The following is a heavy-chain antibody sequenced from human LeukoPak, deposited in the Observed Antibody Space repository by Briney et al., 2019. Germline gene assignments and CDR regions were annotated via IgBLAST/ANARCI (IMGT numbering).Heavy chain of an antibody. CDR1: GFTVSSNY. CDR3: ARALYGDYELDY. V-gene: IGHV3-53*01. Sequence: GGSLRLSCAASGFTVSSNYMSWVRQAPGKGLEWVSVIYSGGSTYYADSVKGRFTISRDNSKNTLYLQMNSLRAEDTAVYYCARALYGDYELDYWGQGTLVTVSP. CDR2: IYSGGST. D-gene: IGHD4-17*01. J-gene: IGHJ4*02.